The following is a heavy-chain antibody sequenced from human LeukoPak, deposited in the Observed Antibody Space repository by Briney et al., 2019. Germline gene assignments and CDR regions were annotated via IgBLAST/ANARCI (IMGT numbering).Heavy chain of an antibody. CDR3: TTDSGWYLDY. CDR2: IKSKTDGGTT. Sequence: PGGSLRLSCAASGFIFSSYAMSWVRQAPGKGLEWVGRIKSKTDGGTTDYAAPVKGRFTISRDDSKNTLYLQMNSLKTEDTAVYYCTTDSGWYLDYWGQGTLVTVSS. J-gene: IGHJ4*02. V-gene: IGHV3-15*01. D-gene: IGHD6-19*01. CDR1: GFIFSSYA.